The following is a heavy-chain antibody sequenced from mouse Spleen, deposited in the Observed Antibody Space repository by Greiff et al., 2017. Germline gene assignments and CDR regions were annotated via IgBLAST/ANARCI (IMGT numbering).Heavy chain of an antibody. CDR1: GYTFTSYW. V-gene: IGHV1-50*01. Sequence: QVQLQQPGAELVKPGASVKLSCKASGYTFTSYWMQWVKQRPGQGLEWIGEIDPSDSYTNYNQKFKGKATLTVDTSSSTAYMQLSSLTSEDSAVYYCARSNWDVGDYWGQGTTLTVSS. D-gene: IGHD4-1*01. CDR2: IDPSDSYT. CDR3: ARSNWDVGDY. J-gene: IGHJ2*01.